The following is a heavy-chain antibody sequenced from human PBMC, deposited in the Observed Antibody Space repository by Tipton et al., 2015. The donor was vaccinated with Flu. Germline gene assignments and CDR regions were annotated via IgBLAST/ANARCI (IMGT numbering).Heavy chain of an antibody. V-gene: IGHV3-21*06. CDR2: ISSSGSHI. CDR3: ARVGGGRQWLAPFDY. D-gene: IGHD6-19*01. Sequence: SLRLSCAASGFTFSYYGMNWVRLAPGKGLEWVSFISSSGSHIYYADSVRGRFTVSRDDAKNSLYLQMSSLRVEDTAVYYCARVGGGRQWLAPFDYWGQGTLVTVSS. CDR1: GFTFSYYG. J-gene: IGHJ4*02.